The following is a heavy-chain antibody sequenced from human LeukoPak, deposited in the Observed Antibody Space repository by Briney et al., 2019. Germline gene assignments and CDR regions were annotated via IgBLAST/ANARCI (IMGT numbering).Heavy chain of an antibody. CDR3: ARDTSGIRDDAFDI. V-gene: IGHV3-66*02. J-gene: IGHJ3*02. CDR2: IYSGGST. D-gene: IGHD3-10*01. Sequence: GGSLRLSCAASGFTVSSNYMSWVRQAPGKGLEWVSVIYSGGSTYYADSVKGRFTISRDNSKNTLYLQMNSLRAEDTAVYYCARDTSGIRDDAFDIWSQGTMVTVSS. CDR1: GFTVSSNY.